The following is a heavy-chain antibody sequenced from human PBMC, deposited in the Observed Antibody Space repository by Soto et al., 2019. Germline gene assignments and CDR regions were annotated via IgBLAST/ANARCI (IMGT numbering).Heavy chain of an antibody. CDR2: INSDGSSA. V-gene: IGHV3-74*01. J-gene: IGHJ4*02. Sequence: PGGSLRLSCAPSGFIFRNYLMHWVRQAPGKGLVWISRINSDGSSASYADSVKGRFTISRDNAKNTLYLQMHSLRDADTAVYYCARDGYNGFDYWGQGTLVTVSS. CDR1: GFIFRNYL. D-gene: IGHD5-12*01. CDR3: ARDGYNGFDY.